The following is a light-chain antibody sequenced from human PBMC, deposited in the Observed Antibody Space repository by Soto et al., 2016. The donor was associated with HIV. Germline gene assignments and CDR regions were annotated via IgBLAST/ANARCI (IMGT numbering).Light chain of an antibody. CDR1: QGISSY. V-gene: IGKV1-9*01. Sequence: DIQMTQSPSSLSASVGDRVTITCRASQGISSYLAWFQQKPGKAPNLLIYPASTLQSGVPSRFSGSGSGTEFSLTISSLQPEDFATYYCQQINSYPPVFGGGTKVEIK. CDR2: PAS. J-gene: IGKJ4*01. CDR3: QQINSYPPV.